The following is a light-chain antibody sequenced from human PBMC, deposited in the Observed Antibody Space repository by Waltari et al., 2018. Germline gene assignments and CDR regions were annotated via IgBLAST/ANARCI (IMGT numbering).Light chain of an antibody. J-gene: IGKJ5*01. Sequence: EIVLTQSPATLSLSPGERATLSCKASQGVSTSLTWYQQKPGQAPRLLIFDASNRATGIPARLSGSGSGTDFTLTINSLEPEDFAVYYCQQRSNWPPVTFGQGTRLEIK. CDR3: QQRSNWPPVT. V-gene: IGKV3-11*01. CDR2: DAS. CDR1: QGVSTS.